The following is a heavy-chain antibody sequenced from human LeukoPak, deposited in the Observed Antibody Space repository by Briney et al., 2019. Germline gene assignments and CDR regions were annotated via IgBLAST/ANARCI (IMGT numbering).Heavy chain of an antibody. D-gene: IGHD3-10*01. CDR1: GGSISSYY. CDR2: IYTSGST. V-gene: IGHV4-4*07. Sequence: PSETLSLTCTVSGGSISSYYWSWIRQPAGKGLEWIGRIYTSGSTNYNPSLKSRVTMSVDTSKNQFSLKLSSVTAADTAVYYCARERITMVRGVIEAFDIWGQGTVVTVSS. J-gene: IGHJ3*02. CDR3: ARERITMVRGVIEAFDI.